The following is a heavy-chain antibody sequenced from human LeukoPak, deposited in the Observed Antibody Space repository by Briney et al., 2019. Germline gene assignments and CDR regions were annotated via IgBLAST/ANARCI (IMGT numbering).Heavy chain of an antibody. CDR3: ARRRGRYCSSTSCYYPPYNWFDP. J-gene: IGHJ5*02. CDR2: INHSGST. CDR1: GGSISSSTSY. V-gene: IGHV4-39*07. Sequence: SETLSLTCTVSGGSISSSTSYWGWIRQPPGKGLEWIGEINHSGSTNYNPSLKSRVTISVDTSKNQFSLKLSSVTAADTAVYYCARRRGRYCSSTSCYYPPYNWFDPWGQGTLVTVSS. D-gene: IGHD2-2*01.